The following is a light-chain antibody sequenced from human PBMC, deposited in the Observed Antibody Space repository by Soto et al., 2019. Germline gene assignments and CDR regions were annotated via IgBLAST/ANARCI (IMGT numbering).Light chain of an antibody. V-gene: IGKV3-15*01. CDR2: GAS. CDR1: QSVNSN. J-gene: IGKJ1*01. CDR3: QQYNNWPPGT. Sequence: EIVMTQSPATLSVSPGERATLSCRASQSVNSNLAWYQQKPGQTLRLLIYGASTRATGIPARFSGSGSGTDFTLTICGLQSEDFAVYYCQQYNNWPPGTFGQGTKVEIK.